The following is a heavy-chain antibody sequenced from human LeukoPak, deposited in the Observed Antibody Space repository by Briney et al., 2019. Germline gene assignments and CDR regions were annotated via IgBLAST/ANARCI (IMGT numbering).Heavy chain of an antibody. V-gene: IGHV3-11*01. Sequence: GGSLRLSCAASGFTFSSYAMSWIRQAPGKWLEWVSYISSSGSTIYYADSVKGRFTISRDNAKNSLYLQMNSLRAEDTAVYYCARDPYGSGSYYRDFDYWGQGTLVTVSS. CDR1: GFTFSSYA. CDR3: ARDPYGSGSYYRDFDY. J-gene: IGHJ4*02. D-gene: IGHD3-10*01. CDR2: ISSSGSTI.